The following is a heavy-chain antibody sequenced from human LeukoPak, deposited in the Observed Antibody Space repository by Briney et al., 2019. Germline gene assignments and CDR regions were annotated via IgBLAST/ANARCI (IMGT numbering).Heavy chain of an antibody. D-gene: IGHD3-22*01. CDR2: INPSVGST. CDR3: ARERTGNSDSSGHYDY. V-gene: IGHV1-46*01. J-gene: IGHJ4*02. CDR1: GYTFTSYY. Sequence: ASVKVSCKASGYTFTSYYMHWVRQAPGQGLEWMAIINPSVGSTSYAQKFQGRVTMTRDTSTSTVYMELSSLRSEDTAVYYCARERTGNSDSSGHYDYWGQGTLVTVSS.